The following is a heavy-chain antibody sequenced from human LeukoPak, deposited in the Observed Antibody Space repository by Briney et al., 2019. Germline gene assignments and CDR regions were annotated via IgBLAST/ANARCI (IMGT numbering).Heavy chain of an antibody. Sequence: PSETLSLPWTVSGGSIRSSSYYWGWVRQPPGKGLEWIGTIFYSGSTYYSPSLKTRVTISLDTSRNQFSLKLNSVTAADTAVYYCAKSNGYGLVDIGGQGTMVTVSS. CDR2: IFYSGST. D-gene: IGHD3-10*01. V-gene: IGHV4-39*07. CDR3: AKSNGYGLVDI. J-gene: IGHJ3*02. CDR1: GGSIRSSSYY.